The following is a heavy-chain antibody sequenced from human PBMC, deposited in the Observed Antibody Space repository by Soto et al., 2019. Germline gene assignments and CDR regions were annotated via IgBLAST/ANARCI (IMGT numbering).Heavy chain of an antibody. CDR1: GGSISSSSYY. Sequence: PSETLSLTCTVSGGSISSSSYYWGWIRQPPGKGLEWIGSIYYTGVTYHNPSLQSRVTISVVTSKNHFSLKLSSVTAADTAVYYCASSYYYGSEVYFDYWGQGSLVTVPQ. CDR2: IYYTGVT. V-gene: IGHV4-39*02. D-gene: IGHD3-10*01. CDR3: ASSYYYGSEVYFDY. J-gene: IGHJ4*02.